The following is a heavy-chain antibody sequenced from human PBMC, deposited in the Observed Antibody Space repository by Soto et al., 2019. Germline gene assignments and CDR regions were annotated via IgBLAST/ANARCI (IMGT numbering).Heavy chain of an antibody. V-gene: IGHV5-51*01. Sequence: PGASLKISCKGSGYSFTSYWIGWVRQMPGKGLEWMGIIYPGDSDTRYSPSFQGQVTISADKSISTAYLQWSSLKASDTAMYYCASTRYSSSSGYYYYGMDVWGQGTTVTVSS. CDR3: ASTRYSSSSGYYYYGMDV. D-gene: IGHD6-6*01. CDR2: IYPGDSDT. J-gene: IGHJ6*02. CDR1: GYSFTSYW.